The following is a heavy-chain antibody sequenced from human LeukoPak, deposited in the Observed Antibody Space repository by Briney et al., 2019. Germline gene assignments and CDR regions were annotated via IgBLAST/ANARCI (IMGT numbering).Heavy chain of an antibody. CDR1: GFSFSNYW. CDR2: IKEDGSEK. D-gene: IGHD6-19*01. Sequence: GGSLRLSCAAPGFSFSNYWMSWVRQAPGKGLEWVANIKEDGSEKYYVDSVKGRFTISRDNAKKLLYLQMNSLRAEDTAVYYCAKSIAVVGFDYWGQGTLVTVSS. J-gene: IGHJ4*02. V-gene: IGHV3-7*03. CDR3: AKSIAVVGFDY.